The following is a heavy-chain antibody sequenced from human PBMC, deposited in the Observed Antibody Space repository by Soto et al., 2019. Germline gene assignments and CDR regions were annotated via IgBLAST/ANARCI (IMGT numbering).Heavy chain of an antibody. V-gene: IGHV3-15*01. CDR3: SGSFGRGYYYYGMDV. Sequence: EVQLVESGGGLVKPGGSLRLSCAASGFTFSNAWMSWVRQAPGKGLEWVGRIKSKTDGGTTDYAAPVKGRFTISRDDSQNTLYLQMNSMKTEDTAVYYCSGSFGRGYYYYGMDVWGQGTTVTVSS. CDR1: GFTFSNAW. CDR2: IKSKTDGGTT. J-gene: IGHJ6*02. D-gene: IGHD3-3*02.